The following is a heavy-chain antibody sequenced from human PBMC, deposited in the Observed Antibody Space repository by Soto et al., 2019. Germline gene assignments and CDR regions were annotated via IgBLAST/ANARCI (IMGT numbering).Heavy chain of an antibody. CDR3: ARDQDTVVNGGNYFDY. J-gene: IGHJ4*02. CDR1: GFTFSSYG. CDR2: IWYDGSNK. Sequence: QVQLVESGGGVVQPGRSLRRSCAASGFTFSSYGMHWVRQAPGKGLEWVAVIWYDGSNKYYADSVKGRFTISRDNSKNTLYLQMNSLRAEDTAVYYCARDQDTVVNGGNYFDYWGQGTLVTVSS. V-gene: IGHV3-33*01. D-gene: IGHD2-15*01.